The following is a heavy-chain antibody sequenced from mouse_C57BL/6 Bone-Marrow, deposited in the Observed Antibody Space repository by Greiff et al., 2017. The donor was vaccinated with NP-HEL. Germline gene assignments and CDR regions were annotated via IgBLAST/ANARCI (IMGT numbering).Heavy chain of an antibody. CDR1: GYTFTSYW. D-gene: IGHD2-2*01. J-gene: IGHJ4*01. CDR3: TRGLLWLRRRDYYAMDY. Sequence: QVQLQQPGAELVKPGASVKLSCKASGYTFTSYWMHWVKQRPGQGLEWIGMIHPNSGSTNYNEKFKSKATLTVAKSSSTAYMQLSILTSEDSAVYYCTRGLLWLRRRDYYAMDYWGQGTSVTVSS. V-gene: IGHV1-64*01. CDR2: IHPNSGST.